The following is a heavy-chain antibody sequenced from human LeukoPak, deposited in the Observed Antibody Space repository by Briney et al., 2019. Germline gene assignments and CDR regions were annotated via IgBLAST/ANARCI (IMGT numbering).Heavy chain of an antibody. CDR2: IYYSGST. CDR1: GGSISSSSYY. J-gene: IGHJ4*02. Sequence: SETLSLTCTVSGGSISSSSYYWGWIRQPPGKGLEWIGSIYYSGSTYYNPSLKSRVTISVDTSKNQFSLKLSSVTAADTAVYYCAEYTIAARRIDYWDQGTLVTVSS. D-gene: IGHD6-6*01. CDR3: AEYTIAARRIDY. V-gene: IGHV4-39*01.